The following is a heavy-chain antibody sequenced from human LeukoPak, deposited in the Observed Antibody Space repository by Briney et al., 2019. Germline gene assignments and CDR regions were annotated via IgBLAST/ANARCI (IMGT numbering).Heavy chain of an antibody. D-gene: IGHD1-26*01. J-gene: IGHJ4*02. Sequence: GGSLRLSCAASGFTFSDYAMNWVRQAPGKGLEWLSYISTSSTTIYYADSVKGRFTISRDNAKNSLYLQMNSLRDEDTAVYYCARGYYSGTYSTGYWGQGTLVTVSS. CDR1: GFTFSDYA. CDR2: ISTSSTTI. CDR3: ARGYYSGTYSTGY. V-gene: IGHV3-48*02.